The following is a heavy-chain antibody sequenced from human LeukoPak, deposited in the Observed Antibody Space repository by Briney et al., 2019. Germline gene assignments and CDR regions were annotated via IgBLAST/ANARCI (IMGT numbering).Heavy chain of an antibody. D-gene: IGHD2-15*01. CDR1: GGSISSYY. Sequence: SETLSLTCTVSGGSISSYYRSWIRQPPGKGLEWIGYIYYSGRTNYNPSLKSRVTISVDTSKNRFSLKLSSVTAADTAVYYCARDGGSDGGDYWGQGTLVTVSS. J-gene: IGHJ4*02. CDR3: ARDGGSDGGDY. V-gene: IGHV4-59*01. CDR2: IYYSGRT.